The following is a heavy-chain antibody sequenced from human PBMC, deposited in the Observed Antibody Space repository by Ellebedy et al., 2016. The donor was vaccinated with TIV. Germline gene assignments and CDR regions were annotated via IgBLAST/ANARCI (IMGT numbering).Heavy chain of an antibody. CDR2: ISSSTTYI. V-gene: IGHV3-21*04. J-gene: IGHJ4*02. Sequence: GESLKISCAVSGFTFNVYSMAWVRQAPGKGLEWVSFISSSTTYIYYADSVKGRFAIFRDSAKNSLYLQMNSLRVEDTAVYYCARAGSWTVTLDYWGQGTLVTVSS. D-gene: IGHD4-17*01. CDR3: ARAGSWTVTLDY. CDR1: GFTFNVYS.